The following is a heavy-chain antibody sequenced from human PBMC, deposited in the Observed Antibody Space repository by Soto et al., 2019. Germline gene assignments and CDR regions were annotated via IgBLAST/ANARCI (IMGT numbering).Heavy chain of an antibody. J-gene: IGHJ3*02. CDR2: INPSGGST. V-gene: IGHV1-46*01. Sequence: QVQLVQSGAEVKKPGASVKVSCKASGYTFTSYYMHWVRQAPGQGLEWMGIINPSGGSTSYAQKFQGTVTMTRDTSTSTVYMELSSLRSEDTAVYYCARDLMYYYGSGTPEVQHGAFDIWGQGTMVTVSS. CDR1: GYTFTSYY. CDR3: ARDLMYYYGSGTPEVQHGAFDI. D-gene: IGHD3-10*01.